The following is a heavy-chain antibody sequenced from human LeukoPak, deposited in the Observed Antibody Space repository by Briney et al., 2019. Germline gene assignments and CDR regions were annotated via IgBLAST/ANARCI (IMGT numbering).Heavy chain of an antibody. CDR3: TRREYSSGWYVVDY. D-gene: IGHD6-19*01. CDR1: GFTFSGSA. V-gene: IGHV3-73*01. J-gene: IGHJ4*02. CDR2: IRSKANSYAT. Sequence: GGSLRLSCAAPGFTFSGSAMHWVRQASGKGLEWVGRIRSKANSYATAYAASVKGRFTISRDDSKNTAYLQMNSLKTEDTAVYYCTRREYSSGWYVVDYWGQGTLVTVSS.